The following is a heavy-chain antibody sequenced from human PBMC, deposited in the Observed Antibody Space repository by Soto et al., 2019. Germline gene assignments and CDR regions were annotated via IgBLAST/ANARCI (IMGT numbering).Heavy chain of an antibody. J-gene: IGHJ5*02. CDR3: VKYSSSWPTSPNNWFDP. CDR1: GFTFSSFS. CDR2: ISVNEDNT. Sequence: PGGSLRLSCSASGFTFSSFSMHWVSQAPGKGLEYVSAISVNEDNTYYADSVKDRFTISRDNSKNTLYLQMSSLRTEDTAVYYCVKYSSSWPTSPNNWFDPWGQGTLVTVSS. D-gene: IGHD6-13*01. V-gene: IGHV3-64D*08.